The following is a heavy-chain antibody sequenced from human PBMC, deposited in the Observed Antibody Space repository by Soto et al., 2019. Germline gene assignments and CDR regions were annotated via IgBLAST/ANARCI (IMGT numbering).Heavy chain of an antibody. CDR2: MNPGSGKT. V-gene: IGHV1-8*02. CDR3: ARMASAGTLNWFDP. D-gene: IGHD6-13*01. CDR1: GYTFINFD. Sequence: QVQLVQSGAEVKEPGASVRVSCKASGYTFINFDISWVRQPAGQGLEWLGWMNPGSGKTGYASKFQGRVAMTRDASTGTSHLELSSLTSDDAAVYYCARMASAGTLNWFDPWGQGTLVTVSS. J-gene: IGHJ5*02.